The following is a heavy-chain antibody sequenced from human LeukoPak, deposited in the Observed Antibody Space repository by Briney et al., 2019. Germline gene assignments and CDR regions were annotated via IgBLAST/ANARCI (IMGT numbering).Heavy chain of an antibody. J-gene: IGHJ4*02. CDR3: ARGGSSLDY. CDR2: IYYSGST. CDR1: GGSISSYY. V-gene: IGHV4-59*01. Sequence: KTSETLSLTRTVSGGSISSYYWSWIRQPPGKGLEWIGYIYYSGSTNYNPSLKSRVTISVDTSKNQFSLKLSSVTAADTAVYYCARGGSSLDYWGQGTLVTVSS. D-gene: IGHD6-13*01.